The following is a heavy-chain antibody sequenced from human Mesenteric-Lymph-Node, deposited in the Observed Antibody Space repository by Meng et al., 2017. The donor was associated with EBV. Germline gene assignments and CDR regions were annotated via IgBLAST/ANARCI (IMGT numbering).Heavy chain of an antibody. CDR1: GFTFSSNA. Sequence: EVEAVDSGGGLVQPGGSLALSLEAPGFTFSSNAMGWFRQAPGKGLEWISTASSCGGPIYYTDSMRGRFTVSRDSSKSTLYLHMNSLGADDTAVYYCAKEDGYYGYFDFWGQGTLVTVSS. V-gene: IGHV3-23*04. D-gene: IGHD2-15*01. CDR2: ASSCGGPI. CDR3: AKEDGYYGYFDF. J-gene: IGHJ4*02.